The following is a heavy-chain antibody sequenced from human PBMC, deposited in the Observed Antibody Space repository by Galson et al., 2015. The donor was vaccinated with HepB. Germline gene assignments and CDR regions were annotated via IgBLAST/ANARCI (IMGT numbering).Heavy chain of an antibody. J-gene: IGHJ4*02. V-gene: IGHV3-11*01. D-gene: IGHD3-22*01. CDR3: ARPEAPYYYDSSGYLGY. Sequence: SLRLSCAASGFTFTDYYMNWIRQAPGKGPEWVSYISYSGKTIYYTDSVQGRFTISRDNAKNSLSLQMNSLRAEDTAVYYCARPEAPYYYDSSGYLGYRGQGTLVTVSS. CDR2: ISYSGKTI. CDR1: GFTFTDYY.